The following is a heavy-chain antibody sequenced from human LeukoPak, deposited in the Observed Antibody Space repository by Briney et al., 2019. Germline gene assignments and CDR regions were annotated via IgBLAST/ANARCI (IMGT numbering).Heavy chain of an antibody. CDR2: ISSGSSYI. J-gene: IGHJ4*02. Sequence: GGSLRLSCAASGFTFSTYRMNWVRQAPGKGLEWVSPISSGSSYIYYADSLKGRFTISRDNAKNSLYLQMNTLRAEDTAVYYCVRDRGDCAYDYWGQGTLVSVSS. D-gene: IGHD2-21*02. CDR3: VRDRGDCAYDY. V-gene: IGHV3-21*01. CDR1: GFTFSTYR.